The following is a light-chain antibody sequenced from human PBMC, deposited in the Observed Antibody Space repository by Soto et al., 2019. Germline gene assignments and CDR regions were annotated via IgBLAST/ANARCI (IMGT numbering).Light chain of an antibody. J-gene: IGKJ2*01. CDR1: ESVSSTD. V-gene: IGKV3-20*01. CDR2: GAS. CDR3: QQFGSSQYT. Sequence: EIVLTQSPGTLSLSPGERATLSCRASESVSSTDLVWYQQKPGQAPRLLIYGASSRATGIPDRISGGGSGTDFTLTISRLEPEDFAVYYCQQFGSSQYTFGQGTKLEIK.